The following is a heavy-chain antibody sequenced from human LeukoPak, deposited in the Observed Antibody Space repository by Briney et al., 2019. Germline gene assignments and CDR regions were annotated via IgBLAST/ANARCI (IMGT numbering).Heavy chain of an antibody. J-gene: IGHJ5*02. CDR2: IIPIFGTA. Sequence: EASVKVSCKASGGTFSRYAISWVRQAPGQGLEWMGGIIPIFGTANYAQKFQGRVTITADESTSTAYMELSSLRADDTAVYYCARYGSGLHWFDPWGQGTLVTDSS. V-gene: IGHV1-69*13. CDR3: ARYGSGLHWFDP. D-gene: IGHD3-10*01. CDR1: GGTFSRYA.